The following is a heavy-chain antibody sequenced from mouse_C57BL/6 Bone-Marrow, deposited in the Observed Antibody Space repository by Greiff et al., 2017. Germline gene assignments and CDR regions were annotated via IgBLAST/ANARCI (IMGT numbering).Heavy chain of an antibody. CDR3: ARVGYYGY. V-gene: IGHV1-64*01. CDR1: GYTFTSYW. J-gene: IGHJ2*01. CDR2: IHPNSGST. Sequence: VQLQQPGAELVKPGASVKLSCKASGYTFTSYWMHWVKQRPGQGLEWIGMIHPNSGSTNYNEKFKGKATLTVDKSSSTAYMQLSSLTSEDSAVYYCARVGYYGYWGQGTTLTVSS. D-gene: IGHD2-3*01.